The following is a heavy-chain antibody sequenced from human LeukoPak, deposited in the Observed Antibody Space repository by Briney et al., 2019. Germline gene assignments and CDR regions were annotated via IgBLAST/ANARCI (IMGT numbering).Heavy chain of an antibody. CDR2: INHKGHT. J-gene: IGHJ4*02. CDR1: GLSFIGYH. CDR3: ARDPTTVVTLPYYFDF. Sequence: SETLSLTCAVYGLSFIGYHWNWIRQTPEKGLEWIGEINHKGHTNYNPSLESRVTISVDPSKNQFSLKMRSVTAADTAVYYCARDPTTVVTLPYYFDFWGQGTLVTVSS. D-gene: IGHD4-23*01. V-gene: IGHV4-34*01.